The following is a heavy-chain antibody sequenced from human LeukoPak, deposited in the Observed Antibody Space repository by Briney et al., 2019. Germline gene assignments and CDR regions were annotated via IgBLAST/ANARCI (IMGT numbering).Heavy chain of an antibody. CDR3: AKDSSNWNYVLDY. J-gene: IGHJ4*02. CDR1: GFTFSSYS. D-gene: IGHD1-7*01. Sequence: GGSLRLSCAASGFTFSSYSMNWVRQAPGKGLEWVSSISSSSSYIYYADSVKGRFTISRDNAKNSLYLQMNSLRAEDTAVYYCAKDSSNWNYVLDYWGQGTLVTVSS. V-gene: IGHV3-21*01. CDR2: ISSSSSYI.